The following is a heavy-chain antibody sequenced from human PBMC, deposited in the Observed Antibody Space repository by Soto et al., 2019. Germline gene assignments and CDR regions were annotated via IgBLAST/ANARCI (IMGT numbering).Heavy chain of an antibody. CDR2: MNSNSGNT. J-gene: IGHJ5*02. V-gene: IGHV1-8*01. D-gene: IGHD6-19*01. Sequence: QVQLVQSGAEVKKPGASVKVSCKASGYTFTSYDINWVRQATGQGLEWMGWMNSNSGNTGYAQKFQGRVTMTRNTSISTAYMELSSLRSEDTAVYYCARGGQGRAVAGTNWFDPWGQGTLVTVSS. CDR3: ARGGQGRAVAGTNWFDP. CDR1: GYTFTSYD.